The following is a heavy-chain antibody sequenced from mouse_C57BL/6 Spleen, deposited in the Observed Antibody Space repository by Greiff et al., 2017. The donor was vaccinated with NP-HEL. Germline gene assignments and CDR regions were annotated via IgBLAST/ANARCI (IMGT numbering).Heavy chain of an antibody. D-gene: IGHD2-1*01. V-gene: IGHV1-15*01. CDR3: TRSLYGNYRGTKGLDY. Sequence: LVESGAELVRPGASVTLSCKASGYTFTDYEMHWVKQTPVHGLEWIGAIDPETGGTAYNQKFKGKAILTADKSSSTAYMELRSLTSEDSAVYDGTRSLYGNYRGTKGLDYWGQGATLTVSS. CDR2: IDPETGGT. J-gene: IGHJ2*01. CDR1: GYTFTDYE.